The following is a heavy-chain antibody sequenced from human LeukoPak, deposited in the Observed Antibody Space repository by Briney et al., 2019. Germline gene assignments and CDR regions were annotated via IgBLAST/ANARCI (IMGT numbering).Heavy chain of an antibody. CDR2: ISAYNGNT. CDR1: GYTFTSYG. D-gene: IGHD3-10*01. Sequence: GASVKVSCKASGYTFTSYGISWVRQAPGQGLEWMGWISAYNGNTNHAQKLQGRVTMTTDTSTSTAYMELRSLRSDDTAVYYCARGRGGSGRTENWFDPWGQGTLVTVSS. V-gene: IGHV1-18*01. CDR3: ARGRGGSGRTENWFDP. J-gene: IGHJ5*02.